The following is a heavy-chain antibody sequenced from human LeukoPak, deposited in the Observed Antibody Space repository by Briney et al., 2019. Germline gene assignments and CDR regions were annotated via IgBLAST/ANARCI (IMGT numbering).Heavy chain of an antibody. D-gene: IGHD2-2*01. CDR2: ISSSSSYI. Sequence: GGSLRLSCAASGFTFSSYSMNWVRQAPWKGLEWVSSISSSSSYIYYADSVKGRFTISRDNAKNSLYLQMTSLRAEDTAVYYCARDYCSSTSCYYPWGQGPLVTSPQ. CDR1: GFTFSSYS. CDR3: ARDYCSSTSCYYP. J-gene: IGHJ4*02. V-gene: IGHV3-21*01.